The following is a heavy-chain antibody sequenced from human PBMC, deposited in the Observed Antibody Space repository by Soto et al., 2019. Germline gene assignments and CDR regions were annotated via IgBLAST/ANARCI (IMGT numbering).Heavy chain of an antibody. J-gene: IGHJ3*01. CDR2: IYFDGRET. CDR1: GFTFSRFA. CDR3: VRGQDRSPPRAFDL. V-gene: IGHV3-33*01. Sequence: QVQLVESGGGVVQPGRSLRLSCAASGFTFSRFAMHWVRQAPGKGLQWVAIIYFDGRETYYVDSVKGRFIISRDNAKNMLYPQMNSLGVEDTAVYYCVRGQDRSPPRAFDLWGQGTRVTVSS. D-gene: IGHD2-15*01.